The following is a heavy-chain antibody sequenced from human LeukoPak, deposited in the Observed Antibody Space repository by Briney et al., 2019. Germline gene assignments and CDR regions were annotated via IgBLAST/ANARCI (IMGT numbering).Heavy chain of an antibody. CDR3: ARDWETNGAYDCFDH. Sequence: ASVKVSCKASGYTFTSYGISWVRQAPGQGLEWLGWVSAKFGNTNYVQKVQGRVTMTTDSSTSTAYMELRGLRSDDTAVYYCARDWETNGAYDCFDHWGQGTLVTVAS. D-gene: IGHD5-12*01. J-gene: IGHJ4*02. CDR2: VSAKFGNT. V-gene: IGHV1-18*01. CDR1: GYTFTSYG.